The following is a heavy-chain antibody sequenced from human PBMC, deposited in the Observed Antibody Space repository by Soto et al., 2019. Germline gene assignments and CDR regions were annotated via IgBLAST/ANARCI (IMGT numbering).Heavy chain of an antibody. CDR2: IYYSGIT. CDR1: GGSISNYD. J-gene: IGHJ4*02. CDR3: ARGGGVYYFDY. Sequence: TLSLTCTVSGGSISNYDWSWIRQPPGKGLEWIGYIYYSGITDYNPSLKSRVTISVDTSKSQFSLKLSSVTAADTAVYYCARGGGVYYFDYWGRGTLVTVSS. D-gene: IGHD2-8*02. V-gene: IGHV4-59*01.